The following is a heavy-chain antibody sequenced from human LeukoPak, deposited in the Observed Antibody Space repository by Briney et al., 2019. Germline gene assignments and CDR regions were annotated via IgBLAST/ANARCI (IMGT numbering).Heavy chain of an antibody. J-gene: IGHJ3*02. D-gene: IGHD4-17*01. CDR3: ARVDLTVTSGAFDI. Sequence: PSETLSLTCTVSGGSISSYYWSWIRQPPGKGLEWIGYIYNIGNTNYNPSLRSRVTISVDTSKNQFSLKLSSVTAADTAVYYCARVDLTVTSGAFDIWGQGTVVTVSS. V-gene: IGHV4-59*01. CDR2: IYNIGNT. CDR1: GGSISSYY.